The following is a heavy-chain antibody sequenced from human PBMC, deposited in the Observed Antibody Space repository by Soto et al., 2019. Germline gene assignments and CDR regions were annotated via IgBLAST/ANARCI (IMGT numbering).Heavy chain of an antibody. Sequence: QVQLQESGPGLVKPSETLSLTCSVSGVSTSNHYWTWIRKPPGQGPEWIGCIYYRGNTNYNASFNSRVTISVDTSKTQFSLKLTSVTTADTAVYYCARGGGSPYHDHEFDYWGQGILVTVSS. CDR1: GVSTSNHY. D-gene: IGHD2-2*01. CDR2: IYYRGNT. CDR3: ARGGGSPYHDHEFDY. J-gene: IGHJ4*02. V-gene: IGHV4-59*11.